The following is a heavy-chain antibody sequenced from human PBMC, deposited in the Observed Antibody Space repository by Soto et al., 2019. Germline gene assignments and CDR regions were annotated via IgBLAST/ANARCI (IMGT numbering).Heavy chain of an antibody. CDR2: INAGNGNT. D-gene: IGHD3-22*01. CDR3: ARDRGPSSGYYPYWFDP. CDR1: GYTFTSYA. Sequence: ASVKVSCKASGYTFTSYAMHWVRQAPGQRLEWMGWINAGNGNTNYAQKFQGRVTMTRDTSISTAYMELSSLRSEDTAVYYCARDRGPSSGYYPYWFDPWGQGTLVTVSS. J-gene: IGHJ5*02. V-gene: IGHV1-3*01.